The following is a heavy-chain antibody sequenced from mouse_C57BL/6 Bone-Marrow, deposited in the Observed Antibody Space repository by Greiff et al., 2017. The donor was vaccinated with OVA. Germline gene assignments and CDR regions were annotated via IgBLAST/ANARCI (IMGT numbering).Heavy chain of an antibody. V-gene: IGHV1-66*01. CDR2: IYPGSGNT. CDR3: ARKGHYYGSSFFAY. Sequence: VQRVESGPELVKPGASVKISCKASGYSFTSYYIHWVKQRPGQGLEWIGWIYPGSGNTKYNEKFKGKATLTADTSSSTAYMQLSSLTSEDSAVYYCARKGHYYGSSFFAYWGQGTLVTVSA. J-gene: IGHJ3*01. CDR1: GYSFTSYY. D-gene: IGHD1-1*01.